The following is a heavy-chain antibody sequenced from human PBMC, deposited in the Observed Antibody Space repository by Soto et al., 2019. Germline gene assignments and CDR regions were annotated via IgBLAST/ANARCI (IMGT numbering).Heavy chain of an antibody. CDR3: AREYCSGGSSYTYYGMDV. Sequence: GSLRLSCAASGFTFSSYSMNWVRQAPGKGLEWVSYISSSSSTIYYADSVKGRFTISRDNAKNSLYLQMNSLRDEDTAVYYCAREYCSGGSSYTYYGMDVWGQGTTVTVSS. CDR2: ISSSSSTI. CDR1: GFTFSSYS. D-gene: IGHD2-15*01. V-gene: IGHV3-48*02. J-gene: IGHJ6*02.